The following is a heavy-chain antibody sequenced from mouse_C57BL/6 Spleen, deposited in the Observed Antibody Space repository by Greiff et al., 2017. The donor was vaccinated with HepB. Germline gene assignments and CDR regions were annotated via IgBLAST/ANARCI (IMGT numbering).Heavy chain of an antibody. CDR3: ARDSNFRYYYAMDY. D-gene: IGHD2-5*01. CDR2: IDPEDGET. CDR1: GFNIKDYY. J-gene: IGHJ4*01. Sequence: EVKLEESGAELVKPGASVKLSCTASGFNIKDYYMHWVKQRTEQGLEWIGRIDPEDGETKYATKFQGKATITADTSSNTAYLQLSSLTSEDTAVYYCARDSNFRYYYAMDYWGQGTSVTVSS. V-gene: IGHV14-2*01.